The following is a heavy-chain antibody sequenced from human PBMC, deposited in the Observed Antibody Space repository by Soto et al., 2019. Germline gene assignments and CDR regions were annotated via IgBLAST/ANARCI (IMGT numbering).Heavy chain of an antibody. Sequence: ASVKVSCKASGYTFTGYYMHWVRQAPGQGLEWMGWINPNSGGTNYAQKFQGWVTMTRDTSISTAYMELSRLRSDDTAVYYCARDLNELYCSSTSCYGGAIDYWGQGTLVTVSS. J-gene: IGHJ4*02. CDR3: ARDLNELYCSSTSCYGGAIDY. V-gene: IGHV1-2*04. D-gene: IGHD2-2*01. CDR1: GYTFTGYY. CDR2: INPNSGGT.